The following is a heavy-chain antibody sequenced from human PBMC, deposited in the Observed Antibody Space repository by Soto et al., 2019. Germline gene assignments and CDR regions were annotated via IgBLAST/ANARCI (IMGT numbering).Heavy chain of an antibody. D-gene: IGHD2-8*01. V-gene: IGHV3-49*05. CDR2: IRSKAYGGTT. CDR1: GFTFGDYA. J-gene: IGHJ3*02. Sequence: EVQLVESGGGLVKPGRSLRLPCTASGFTFGDYAMSWFRQAPGKGLEWVGFIRSKAYGGTTEYAASVKGRFTISRDDSKSIAYLQMNSLKTEDTVVYYCTRGDIVLMVYAKDAFDIWGQGTMVTVSS. CDR3: TRGDIVLMVYAKDAFDI.